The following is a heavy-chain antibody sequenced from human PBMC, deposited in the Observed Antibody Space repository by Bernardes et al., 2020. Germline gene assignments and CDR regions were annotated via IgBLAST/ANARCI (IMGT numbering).Heavy chain of an antibody. CDR2: IYYSGST. J-gene: IGHJ5*02. Sequence: SETLSLTCTVSGGSVSSGSYYWSWIRQPPGKGLEWIGYIYYSGSTNYNPSLKSRVTISVDTSKNQFSLKLSSVTAADTAVYYCARVSYCGGDCLNWFDPWGQGTLVTVSS. D-gene: IGHD2-21*01. V-gene: IGHV4-61*01. CDR1: GGSVSSGSYY. CDR3: ARVSYCGGDCLNWFDP.